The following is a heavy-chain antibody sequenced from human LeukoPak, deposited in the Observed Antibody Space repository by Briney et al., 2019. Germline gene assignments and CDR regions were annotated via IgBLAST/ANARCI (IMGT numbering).Heavy chain of an antibody. Sequence: PGGSLRLSCAASGFTFSSYAMSWVRQAPGKGVEWVSTISNSDGSTYYADSVKGRFTISRDNSENTLYLQMNSLRAEDTAVYYCARVGYSSSWSPGDYWGQGALVTVSS. J-gene: IGHJ4*02. CDR1: GFTFSSYA. CDR3: ARVGYSSSWSPGDY. CDR2: ISNSDGST. V-gene: IGHV3-23*01. D-gene: IGHD6-13*01.